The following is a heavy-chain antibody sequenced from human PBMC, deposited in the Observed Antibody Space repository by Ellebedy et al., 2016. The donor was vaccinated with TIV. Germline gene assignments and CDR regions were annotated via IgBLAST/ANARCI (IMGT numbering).Heavy chain of an antibody. CDR3: ARADNWLDP. CDR2: IMQDGSEK. V-gene: IGHV3-7*04. J-gene: IGHJ5*02. Sequence: PGGSLRLSCTTSGFTFSNAWMNWVRQAPGKGLKWVASIMQDGSEKYYVDSVKGRFTISRDNAKNSLFLQMNSLRAGDTGVYYCARADNWLDPWGQGTLVTVSS. CDR1: GFTFSNAW.